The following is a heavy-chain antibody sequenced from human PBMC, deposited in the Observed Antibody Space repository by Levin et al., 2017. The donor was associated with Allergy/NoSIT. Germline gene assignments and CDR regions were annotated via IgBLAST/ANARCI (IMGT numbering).Heavy chain of an antibody. V-gene: IGHV3-53*01. D-gene: IGHD2-15*01. CDR2: IYSGGST. Sequence: GGSLRLSCAASGFTVSSNYMSWVRQAPGKGLEWVSVIYSGGSTYYADSVKGRFTISRDNSKNTLYLQMNSLRAEDTAVYYCARAKTVVADYYYYYMDVWGKGTTVTVSS. CDR1: GFTVSSNY. J-gene: IGHJ6*03. CDR3: ARAKTVVADYYYYYMDV.